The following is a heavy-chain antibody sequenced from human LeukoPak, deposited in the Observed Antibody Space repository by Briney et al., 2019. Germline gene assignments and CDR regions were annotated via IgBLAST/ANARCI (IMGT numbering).Heavy chain of an antibody. CDR2: ISSSSSYI. V-gene: IGHV3-21*01. Sequence: PGGSLRLSCAASGFTFSSYSMNWVRQAPGKGLEWVSSISSSSSYIYYADSVKGRFTISRDNAKNSLYLQMNSLRAEDTAVYYCARDSGYYDSSGLIDYWGQGTLVTVSS. D-gene: IGHD3-22*01. CDR3: ARDSGYYDSSGLIDY. CDR1: GFTFSSYS. J-gene: IGHJ4*02.